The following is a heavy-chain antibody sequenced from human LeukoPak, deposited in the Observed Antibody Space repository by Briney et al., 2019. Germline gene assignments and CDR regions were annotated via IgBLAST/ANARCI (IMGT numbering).Heavy chain of an antibody. CDR2: ISYDAVRK. V-gene: IGHV3-30*04. D-gene: IGHD2-15*01. CDR1: GFTFNTYA. Sequence: GGSLRLSCATSGFTFNTYAMHWVRQAPGKGLEWVAFISYDAVRKYYADSVKGRFTISRDSSQNTLFLQMNSLRAEDTAVYHCVIDRTNHYSFDFWGQGTLVTVPS. CDR3: VIDRTNHYSFDF. J-gene: IGHJ4*02.